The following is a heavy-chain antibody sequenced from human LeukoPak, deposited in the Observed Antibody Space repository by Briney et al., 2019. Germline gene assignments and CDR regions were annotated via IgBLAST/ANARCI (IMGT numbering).Heavy chain of an antibody. D-gene: IGHD6-13*01. J-gene: IGHJ4*02. CDR1: GGSISSGGYY. Sequence: PSETLSLTCTVSGGSISSGGYYWSWIRQPPGKGLEWIGYIYHCGSTYYNPSLKSRVTISVDRSKNQFSLKLSSVTAADTAVYYCARDQQRLFDYWGQGTLVTVSS. CDR3: ARDQQRLFDY. CDR2: IYHCGST. V-gene: IGHV4-30-2*01.